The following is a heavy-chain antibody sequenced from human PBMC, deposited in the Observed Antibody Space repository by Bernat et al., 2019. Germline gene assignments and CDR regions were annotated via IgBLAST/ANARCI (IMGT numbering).Heavy chain of an antibody. CDR1: GYTFTSYG. D-gene: IGHD3-16*02. J-gene: IGHJ4*02. CDR2: ISAYNGNT. V-gene: IGHV1-18*01. Sequence: QVQLVLSGAEVKKPGASVKVSCKASGYTFTSYGISWVRQAPGQGLEWMGWISAYNGNTNYAQKLQGRVTMTTDTSTSTAYMELRSLRSDDTAVYYCASHKVTFGGVIVEDYWGQGTLVTVSS. CDR3: ASHKVTFGGVIVEDY.